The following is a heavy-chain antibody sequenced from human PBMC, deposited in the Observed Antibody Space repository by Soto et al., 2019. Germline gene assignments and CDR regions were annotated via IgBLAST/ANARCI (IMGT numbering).Heavy chain of an antibody. CDR2: ISSSGSTI. CDR1: GFTFSDYY. V-gene: IGHV3-11*01. CDR3: ARDSSSPDFMDYYYMDV. D-gene: IGHD6-6*01. Sequence: GGSLRLSCAASGFTFSDYYMSWIRQAPGKGLEWVSYISSSGSTIYYADSVKGRFTISRDNAKNSLYLQMNSLRAEDTAVYYCARDSSSPDFMDYYYMDVWGKGTTVTVSS. J-gene: IGHJ6*03.